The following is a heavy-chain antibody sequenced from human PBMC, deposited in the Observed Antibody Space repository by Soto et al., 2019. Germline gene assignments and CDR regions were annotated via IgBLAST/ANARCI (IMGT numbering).Heavy chain of an antibody. Sequence: QVQLVQSGAEVKKPGSSVKVSCKASGGTFSSYAISWVRQAPGQGLEWMGGIIPIFGTANYAQQFQGRVTITADKSTSTAYMELSSLRSEDTAVYYCARDAADYYDSSGYFDYWGQGTLVTVSS. D-gene: IGHD3-22*01. V-gene: IGHV1-69*06. CDR2: IIPIFGTA. J-gene: IGHJ4*02. CDR1: GGTFSSYA. CDR3: ARDAADYYDSSGYFDY.